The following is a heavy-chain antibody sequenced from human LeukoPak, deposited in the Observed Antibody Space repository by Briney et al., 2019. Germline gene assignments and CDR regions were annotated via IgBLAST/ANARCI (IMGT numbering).Heavy chain of an antibody. D-gene: IGHD4-17*01. Sequence: GGSLRLSCAASGFTFSSYAMTWVRQAPGKGLEWVSSIRGSGSGTDYADSVEGRFTISRDNSKNTLYLQMNRLRAEDTAVYYCTKDPNGDYVGAFDFWGQGTLVTVSS. J-gene: IGHJ3*01. CDR2: IRGSGSGT. CDR1: GFTFSSYA. CDR3: TKDPNGDYVGAFDF. V-gene: IGHV3-23*01.